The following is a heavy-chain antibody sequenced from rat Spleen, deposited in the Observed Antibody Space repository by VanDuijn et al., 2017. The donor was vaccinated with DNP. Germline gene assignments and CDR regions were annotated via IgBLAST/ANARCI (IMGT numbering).Heavy chain of an antibody. CDR3: AKGPNYGGWSDYFDY. J-gene: IGHJ2*01. Sequence: EVKLVESGGGLVQPGRSLKLSCAASGFNFNDYWMGWVRQAPGKGLEWIGQINQDSSTINYIPSLKEKITISRDNVKNTLYLQMSKVGSEDKAIYYCAKGPNYGGWSDYFDYWGQGVMVTVSS. CDR2: INQDSSTI. CDR1: GFNFNDYW. D-gene: IGHD1-11*01. V-gene: IGHV4-2*01.